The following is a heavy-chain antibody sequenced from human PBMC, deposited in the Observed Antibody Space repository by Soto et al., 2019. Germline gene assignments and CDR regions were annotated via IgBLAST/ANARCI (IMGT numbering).Heavy chain of an antibody. CDR1: GGSISSSSYY. V-gene: IGHV4-39*01. CDR2: FYYSGST. CDR3: ARLRRDGQTGYAFDN. Sequence: SETLSLTCTVSGGSISSSSYYWGWIRQPPGKGLEWIGIFYYSGSTYYNPYLKSRVTLSVDTSKSQFHLKLISVTAADTAVYYCARLRRDGQTGYAFDNWGQGTMVTVSS. J-gene: IGHJ3*02. D-gene: IGHD7-27*01.